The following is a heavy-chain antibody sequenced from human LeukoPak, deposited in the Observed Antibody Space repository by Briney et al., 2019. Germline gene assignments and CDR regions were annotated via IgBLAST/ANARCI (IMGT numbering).Heavy chain of an antibody. CDR3: ARGLAAGGAFDI. D-gene: IGHD6-19*01. CDR2: IDSSSTYI. Sequence: GGSLRLSCASSGFTLSSYTMNWVRQAPGRGLEWASSIDSSSTYIYYADSVKGRFTVSRDNAKNSLYLQMNSLRAEDTAVYYCARGLAAGGAFDIWGQGTMVTVSS. V-gene: IGHV3-21*01. CDR1: GFTLSSYT. J-gene: IGHJ3*02.